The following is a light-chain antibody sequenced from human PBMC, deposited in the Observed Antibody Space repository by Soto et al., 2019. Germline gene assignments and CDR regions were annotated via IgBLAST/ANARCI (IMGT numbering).Light chain of an antibody. CDR3: HQRQSWPRT. J-gene: IGKJ1*01. CDR2: LAS. CDR1: QAVNTR. Sequence: EIVLTQSPATLSSYPGDRVAISGLASQAVNTRLAWYQHKPGQAPRLLIYLASNRAAGVPARFSGSGSGTDFTLTISDVEPEDFAVYYCHQRQSWPRTFGQGTKVDI. V-gene: IGKV3-11*01.